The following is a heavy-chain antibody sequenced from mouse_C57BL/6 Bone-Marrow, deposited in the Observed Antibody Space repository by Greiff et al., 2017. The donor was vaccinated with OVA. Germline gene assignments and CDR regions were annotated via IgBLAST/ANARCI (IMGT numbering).Heavy chain of an antibody. CDR1: GYTFTSYW. D-gene: IGHD3-2*02. CDR3: AREGYSHAY. Sequence: VQLQQPGAELVKPGALVKLSCKASGYTFTSYWMQWVKQRPGQGLEWIGEIDPSDSYTNYNQKFKGKATLTVDTSSSTAYMQLSSLTSEDSAVYYCAREGYSHAYWGQGTLVTVSA. CDR2: IDPSDSYT. J-gene: IGHJ3*01. V-gene: IGHV1-50*01.